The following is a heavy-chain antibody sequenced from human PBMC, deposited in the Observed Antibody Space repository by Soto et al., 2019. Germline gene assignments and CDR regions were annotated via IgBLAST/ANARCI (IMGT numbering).Heavy chain of an antibody. CDR1: GGTFSSYA. V-gene: IGHV1-69*01. D-gene: IGHD6-13*01. Sequence: QVQLVQSGAEVRKPGSSVKVSCKASGGTFSSYAISWVRQAPGQGLEWMGGIIPIFGTANYAQKFQGRVTITADESTSTAYMELSSLRSEDTAVYYCARDPSSSWYGGYYYGMDVWGQGTTVTVSS. CDR3: ARDPSSSWYGGYYYGMDV. CDR2: IIPIFGTA. J-gene: IGHJ6*02.